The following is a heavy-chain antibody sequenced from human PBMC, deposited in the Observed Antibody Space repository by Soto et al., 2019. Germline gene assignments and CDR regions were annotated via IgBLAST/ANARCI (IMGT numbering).Heavy chain of an antibody. V-gene: IGHV3-21*01. CDR1: GFTFSSYA. CDR2: ISSSSSYI. Sequence: VQLVESGGGVVQPGRSLRLSCAASGFTFSSYAMHWVRQAPGKGLEWVSSISSSSSYIYYADSVKGRFTISRDNAKNSLYLQMNSLRAEDTAVYYCASGAYSSSWYLRYWGQGTLVTVSS. J-gene: IGHJ4*02. D-gene: IGHD6-13*01. CDR3: ASGAYSSSWYLRY.